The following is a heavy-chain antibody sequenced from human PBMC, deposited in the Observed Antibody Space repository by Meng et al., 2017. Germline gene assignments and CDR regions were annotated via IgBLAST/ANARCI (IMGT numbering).Heavy chain of an antibody. J-gene: IGHJ6*02. Sequence: SETLSLTCTVSGVSISSSSYYWGWIRQPPGKGLEWIGSIYYSGSTYYNPSLKSRVTISVDTSKNQFSLKLSSVTAADTAVYYCARDRDGYNYYYYYGMDVWGQGTTVTVSS. V-gene: IGHV4-39*07. D-gene: IGHD5-24*01. CDR2: IYYSGST. CDR1: GVSISSSSYY. CDR3: ARDRDGYNYYYYYGMDV.